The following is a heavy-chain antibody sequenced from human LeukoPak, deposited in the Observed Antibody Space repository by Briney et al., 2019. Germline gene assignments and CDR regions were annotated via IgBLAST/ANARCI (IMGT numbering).Heavy chain of an antibody. V-gene: IGHV3-23*01. Sequence: GGSLRLSCAASGITFSSYAMSWVRQAPGKGLEWVSAISGSGGSTYYADSVKGRFTISRDNSKNTLYLQMNSLRAEDTAVYYCAKAGIVAARLWGFDPWGQGTLVTVSS. CDR1: GITFSSYA. CDR2: ISGSGGST. D-gene: IGHD2-15*01. CDR3: AKAGIVAARLWGFDP. J-gene: IGHJ5*02.